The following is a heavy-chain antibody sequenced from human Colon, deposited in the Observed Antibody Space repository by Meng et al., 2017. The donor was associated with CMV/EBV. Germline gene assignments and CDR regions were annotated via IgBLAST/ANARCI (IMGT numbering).Heavy chain of an antibody. CDR1: GFTFSSYW. CDR3: ARGPERFLFSYFDY. Sequence: GESLKISCAASGFTFSSYWMSWFRQAPGKGLEWVANIKQDGSEKYYVDSVKGRFTISRDNAKNSLYLQMNSLRAEDTAVYYCARGPERFLFSYFDYWGQGTLVTVSS. V-gene: IGHV3-7*01. CDR2: IKQDGSEK. J-gene: IGHJ4*02. D-gene: IGHD3-3*01.